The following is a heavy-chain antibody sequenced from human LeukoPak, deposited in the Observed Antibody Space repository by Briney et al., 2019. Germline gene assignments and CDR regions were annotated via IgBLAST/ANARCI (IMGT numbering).Heavy chain of an antibody. CDR1: GGSFSGYY. D-gene: IGHD3-22*01. V-gene: IGHV4-34*01. J-gene: IGHJ3*02. CDR3: AREGDWAGEDYYDSSGYSAAAAFDI. Sequence: SETLSLTCAVYGGSFSGYYWSWIRQPPGKGLEWIGEINHSGSTNYNPSLKSRVTISVDTSKNQFSLKLSSVTAADTAVYYCAREGDWAGEDYYDSSGYSAAAAFDIWGQGTMVTVSS. CDR2: INHSGST.